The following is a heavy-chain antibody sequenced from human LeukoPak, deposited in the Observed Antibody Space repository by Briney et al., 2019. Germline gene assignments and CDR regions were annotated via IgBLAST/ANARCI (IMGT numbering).Heavy chain of an antibody. D-gene: IGHD6-13*01. CDR1: GFTFSSYG. CDR2: ISYDGSNK. J-gene: IGHJ4*02. Sequence: PGRSLRLSCAASGFTFSSYGMHWVRQAPGKGLEWVAVISYDGSNKYYADSVKGRFTISRDNSKNTLYLQMNSLRAEDTAVYYCARAPIAAAGGRPNYFDYWGQGTLVTVSS. V-gene: IGHV3-30*03. CDR3: ARAPIAAAGGRPNYFDY.